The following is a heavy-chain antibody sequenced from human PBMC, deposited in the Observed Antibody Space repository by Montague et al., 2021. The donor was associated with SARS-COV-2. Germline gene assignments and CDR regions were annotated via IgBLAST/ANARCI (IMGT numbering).Heavy chain of an antibody. J-gene: IGHJ6*02. CDR1: GFTFDEYA. D-gene: IGHD4-23*01. V-gene: IGHV3-9*01. Sequence: FLRLSCAASGFTFDEYAMHWVRQAPGKGLEWVSGISWNSNKIGYAESVKGRFTASRDNAKNAVYLQMNSLRAEDTALYFCARPFYGGVGTNFFYYYAMDVWGQGTTVTVSS. CDR3: ARPFYGGVGTNFFYYYAMDV. CDR2: ISWNSNKI.